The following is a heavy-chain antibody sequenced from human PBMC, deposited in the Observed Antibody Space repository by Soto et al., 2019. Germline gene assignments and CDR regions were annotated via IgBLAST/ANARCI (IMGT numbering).Heavy chain of an antibody. Sequence: QVQLQQWGAGLLKRSETLSLTCAVYGGSFSGYYWSWIRQPPGKGLEWIGEINHSGSTNYNPSLKSRVPISVDTSKNQFSLKLSSVTAADTAVYYCARGHRYYDILTGYYRTYFDYWGQGTLVTVSS. CDR3: ARGHRYYDILTGYYRTYFDY. J-gene: IGHJ4*02. V-gene: IGHV4-34*01. D-gene: IGHD3-9*01. CDR2: INHSGST. CDR1: GGSFSGYY.